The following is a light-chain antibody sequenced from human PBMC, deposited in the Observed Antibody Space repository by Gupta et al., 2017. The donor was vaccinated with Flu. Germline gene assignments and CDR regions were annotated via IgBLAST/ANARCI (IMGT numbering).Light chain of an antibody. Sequence: QSALTQPRSVSGSPGQSVTISCTGTSSDVGRYNYVSWYQQHPGKAPKLMIYDVSKRPSGVPDRFSGSKSGNTASLTISGLQAEDEADYYCCSYAGSYTYVFAAGTKVTVL. CDR1: SSDVGRYNY. J-gene: IGLJ1*01. CDR2: DVS. V-gene: IGLV2-11*01. CDR3: CSYAGSYTYV.